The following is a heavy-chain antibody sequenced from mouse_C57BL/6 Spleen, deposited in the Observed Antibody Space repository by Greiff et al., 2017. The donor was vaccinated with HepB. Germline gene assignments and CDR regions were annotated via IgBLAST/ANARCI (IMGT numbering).Heavy chain of an antibody. CDR1: GFTFSSYA. D-gene: IGHD1-1*01. CDR2: ISDGGSYT. CDR3: ARDLDYYGSSYAY. V-gene: IGHV5-4*01. J-gene: IGHJ3*01. Sequence: EVMLVESGGGLVKPGGSLKLSCAASGFTFSSYAMSWVRQTPEKRLEWVATISDGGSYTYYPDNVKGRFTISRDNAKHNLYLQMSHLKSEDTAMYYCARDLDYYGSSYAYWGQGTLVTVSA.